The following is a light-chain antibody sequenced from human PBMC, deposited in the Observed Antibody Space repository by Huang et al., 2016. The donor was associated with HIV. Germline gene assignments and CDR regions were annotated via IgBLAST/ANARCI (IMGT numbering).Light chain of an antibody. CDR1: GSRLLSPGHSF. Sequence: EIVMAQSPVSLLVSPGEAASIYCRSSGSRLLSPGHSFLDWYVQKPGHSPQLLISLGSTRASGVPDRVSASGSGTDFTLKISGVQAEDVGIYYCMQSLQTPWTFGRGTKLQIK. J-gene: IGKJ1*01. CDR3: MQSLQTPWT. V-gene: IGKV2-28*01. CDR2: LGS.